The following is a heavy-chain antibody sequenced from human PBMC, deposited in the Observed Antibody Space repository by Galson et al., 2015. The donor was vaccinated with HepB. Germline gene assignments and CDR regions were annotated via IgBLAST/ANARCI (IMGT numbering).Heavy chain of an antibody. CDR2: LSWNSATI. J-gene: IGHJ6*02. Sequence: SLRLSCAASGFTFADYAMHWVRQAPGKGLEWVSGLSWNSATIGYADSVKGRFTISRDNAKNSLYLEMNSLRAEDTALYFCAKDMATNILQEVIISHYPYSMDVWGQGTTVTVPS. D-gene: IGHD3-10*01. V-gene: IGHV3-9*01. CDR3: AKDMATNILQEVIISHYPYSMDV. CDR1: GFTFADYA.